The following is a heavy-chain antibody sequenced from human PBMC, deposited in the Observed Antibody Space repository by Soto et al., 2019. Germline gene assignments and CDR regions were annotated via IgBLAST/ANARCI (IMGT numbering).Heavy chain of an antibody. CDR2: ISSSSSTI. Sequence: GGSRRRSWAASGFTFSSYSMNWGRRAPGKGLGWVSYISSSSSTIYYADSVKGRFTISRDNAKNSLYLQMNSLRDEDTAVYYCAREAGGEDIVLMVYAPDAFDIWGQGTMVTVS. D-gene: IGHD2-8*01. J-gene: IGHJ3*02. CDR3: AREAGGEDIVLMVYAPDAFDI. V-gene: IGHV3-48*02. CDR1: GFTFSSYS.